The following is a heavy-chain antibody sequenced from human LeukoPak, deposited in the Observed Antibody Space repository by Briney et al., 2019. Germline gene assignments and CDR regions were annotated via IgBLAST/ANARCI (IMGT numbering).Heavy chain of an antibody. CDR2: ISSSCSTI. CDR3: ARDGPDSTGMDV. CDR1: GFTFSDYY. J-gene: IGHJ6*02. V-gene: IGHV3-11*01. Sequence: GGTLRLSCAASGFTFSDYYMSWIRQAPGKGLEWVSYISSSCSTIYYADSVKVRFTISRDNAMNSLYLQTNSLRVEDRDVYYCARDGPDSTGMDVWGQGTTVTVSS. D-gene: IGHD2/OR15-2a*01.